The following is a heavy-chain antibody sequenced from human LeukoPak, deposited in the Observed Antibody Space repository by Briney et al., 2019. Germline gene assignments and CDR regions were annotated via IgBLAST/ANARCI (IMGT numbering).Heavy chain of an antibody. Sequence: SETLSLTCTVSGGSISSYYWSWIRQPPGEGLEWIGYIYYSGSTYYNPSLKSRVTISVDTSKNQFSLKLSSVTAADTAVYYCAREGNRNHYYYYGMDVWGQGTTVTVSS. CDR1: GGSISSYY. J-gene: IGHJ6*02. CDR3: AREGNRNHYYYYGMDV. V-gene: IGHV4-30-4*01. CDR2: IYYSGST. D-gene: IGHD4-4*01.